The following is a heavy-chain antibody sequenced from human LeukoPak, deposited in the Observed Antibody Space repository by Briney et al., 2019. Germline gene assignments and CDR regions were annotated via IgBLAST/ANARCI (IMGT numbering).Heavy chain of an antibody. CDR1: GGSFSGYY. CDR3: ARSYDILTGSEFGNY. CDR2: INHSGST. Sequence: SETLSLTCAVYGGSFSGYYWSWIRRPPGEGLEWIGEINHSGSTNYNPSLKSRVTISVDTSKNQFSLKLSSVTAADTAVYYCARSYDILTGSEFGNYWGQGTLSPSPQ. J-gene: IGHJ4*02. V-gene: IGHV4-34*01. D-gene: IGHD3-9*01.